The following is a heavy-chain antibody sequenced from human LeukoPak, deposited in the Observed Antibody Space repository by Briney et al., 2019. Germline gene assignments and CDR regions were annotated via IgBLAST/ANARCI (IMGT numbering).Heavy chain of an antibody. V-gene: IGHV3-9*01. Sequence: GGSLRLSCAASGFTFDDYAMHWVRQVPGKGLEWVSGISWNSGSIGYADSVKGRFTISRDNAKKSLYLQMNSLRAEDTALYYCAKDSRTYSGSWYWFDPWGQGTLVTVSS. D-gene: IGHD6-13*01. J-gene: IGHJ5*02. CDR3: AKDSRTYSGSWYWFDP. CDR2: ISWNSGSI. CDR1: GFTFDDYA.